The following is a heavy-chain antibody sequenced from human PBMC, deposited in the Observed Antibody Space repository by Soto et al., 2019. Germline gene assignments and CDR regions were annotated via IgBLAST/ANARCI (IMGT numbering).Heavy chain of an antibody. Sequence: TLSLTCSVSGVSISSGGYSWSWIRRPPGKGLEWIGYIYHSGSTYYNPSLKSRVTISVDRSKNQFSLKLSSVNAADTAVYYCARVSGYYDSRGYYPPPDAFDIWGQGTMVTVSS. CDR3: ARVSGYYDSRGYYPPPDAFDI. CDR2: IYHSGST. V-gene: IGHV4-30-2*01. D-gene: IGHD3-22*01. J-gene: IGHJ3*02. CDR1: GVSISSGGYS.